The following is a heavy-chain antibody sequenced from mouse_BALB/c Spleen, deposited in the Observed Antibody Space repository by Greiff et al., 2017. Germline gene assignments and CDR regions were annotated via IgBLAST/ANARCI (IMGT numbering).Heavy chain of an antibody. CDR1: GYSFTGYY. D-gene: IGHD6-2*01. V-gene: IGHV1S34*01. CDR3: ARSLDYYAMDY. J-gene: IGHJ4*01. CDR2: ISCYNGAT. Sequence: LVKPGASVKISCKASGYSFTGYYMHWVKQSHGKSLEWIGYISCYNGATSYNQKFKGKATFTVDTSSSTAYMQFNSLTSEDSAVYYCARSLDYYAMDYWGQGTSVTVSS.